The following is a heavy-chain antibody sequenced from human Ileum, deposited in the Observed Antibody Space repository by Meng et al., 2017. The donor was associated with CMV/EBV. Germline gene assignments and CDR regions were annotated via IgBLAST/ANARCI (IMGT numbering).Heavy chain of an antibody. D-gene: IGHD3-10*01. J-gene: IGHJ4*02. CDR2: ISSNGGST. V-gene: IGHV3-64*02. CDR3: ARDGSYYGSGSYHSYFDY. Sequence: ESLKISCAASVFTFSSYAMHWVRQAPGKGLEYVSAISSNGGSTYYADSVKGRFTISRDNSKNTLYLQMGSLRAEDMAVYYCARDGSYYGSGSYHSYFDYWGQGTLVTVSS. CDR1: VFTFSSYA.